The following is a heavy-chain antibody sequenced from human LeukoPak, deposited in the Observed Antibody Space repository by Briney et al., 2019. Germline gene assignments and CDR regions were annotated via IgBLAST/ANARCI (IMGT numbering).Heavy chain of an antibody. D-gene: IGHD3-16*01. Sequence: GGSLRLSCVASGFTFCSYAMSGVRPAPGKGLEWVSANSGSGGSTYYADSVKGRFTISRDNSKNPLYLQMNSLRAEDTAVYYCATNQGVSYYYYGMDVWGKGTTVTVSS. CDR1: GFTFCSYA. V-gene: IGHV3-23*01. J-gene: IGHJ6*04. CDR3: ATNQGVSYYYYGMDV. CDR2: NSGSGGST.